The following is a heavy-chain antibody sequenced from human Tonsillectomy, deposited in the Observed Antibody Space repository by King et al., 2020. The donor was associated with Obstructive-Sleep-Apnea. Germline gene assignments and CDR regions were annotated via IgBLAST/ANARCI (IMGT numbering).Heavy chain of an antibody. V-gene: IGHV3-30-3*01. CDR1: GFTFSSYA. Sequence: VQLVESGGGVVQPGRSLRLSWAASGFTFSSYAMHWVRQAPGKGLEGGAVISYDGRNKDFANSVKGRFTISRDNSKNTLYLQMNRLSAADTAVYYCARERGASGSYCFDYWGQGTLVTVSS. D-gene: IGHD3-10*01. CDR2: ISYDGRNK. CDR3: ARERGASGSYCFDY. J-gene: IGHJ4*02.